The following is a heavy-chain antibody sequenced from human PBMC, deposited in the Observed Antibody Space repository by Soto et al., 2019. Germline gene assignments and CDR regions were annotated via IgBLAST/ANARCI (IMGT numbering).Heavy chain of an antibody. CDR2: ISAYNGNT. D-gene: IGHD3-9*01. J-gene: IGHJ4*02. Sequence: QVQLVQSGAEVKKPGASVKVSCKASGYTFTSYGISWVRQAPGQGLEWMGWISAYNGNTNYAQKHQGRVTMTTDTSTSTAYMELRSLRSDDTAVYYCARYIQYYDILTDFDYWGQGTLVTVSS. CDR1: GYTFTSYG. V-gene: IGHV1-18*04. CDR3: ARYIQYYDILTDFDY.